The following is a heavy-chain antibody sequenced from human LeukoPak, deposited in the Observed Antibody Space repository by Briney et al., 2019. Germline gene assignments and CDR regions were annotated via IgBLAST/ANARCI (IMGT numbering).Heavy chain of an antibody. CDR2: INHSGST. V-gene: IGHV4-34*01. J-gene: IGHJ4*02. CDR1: GGSFSGYY. Sequence: SETLSLTCAVYGGSFSGYYWSWIRQPPGKELEWIGEINHSGSTNYNPSLKSRVTISVDTSKNQFPLKLSSVTAADTAVYYCARVPWSSYFDYWGQGTLVTVSS. CDR3: ARVPWSSYFDY.